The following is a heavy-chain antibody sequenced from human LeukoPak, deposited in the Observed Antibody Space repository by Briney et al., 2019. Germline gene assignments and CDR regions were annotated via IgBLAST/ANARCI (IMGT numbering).Heavy chain of an antibody. CDR1: GYTFTDSY. D-gene: IGHD2-8*01. V-gene: IGHV1-2*06. J-gene: IGHJ6*03. CDR3: ARSARHCNNGVCFTDYYIDL. CDR2: INPNSGDP. Sequence: GASVKVSCKTSGYTFTDSYIHWVRQAPGQGLEWMGRINPNSGDPNYPQKFQGRVTMTRDTSISTAYMEMSSLTSDDTAVYYCARSARHCNNGVCFTDYYIDLWGKGTTVFVSS.